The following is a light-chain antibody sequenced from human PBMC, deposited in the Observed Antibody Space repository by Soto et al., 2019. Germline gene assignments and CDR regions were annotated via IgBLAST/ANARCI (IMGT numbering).Light chain of an antibody. J-gene: IGKJ1*01. CDR1: QTISSW. CDR2: KAS. Sequence: EIKMTQSAAAESGSIGDRVALTCRASQTISSWLAWYQQKPGKAPKLLIYKASNLQSGVPSRFSGSGSGTEFTLTISSLQPDDFATYYCQQYHTYSPFGQGTKVDVK. V-gene: IGKV1-5*03. CDR3: QQYHTYSP.